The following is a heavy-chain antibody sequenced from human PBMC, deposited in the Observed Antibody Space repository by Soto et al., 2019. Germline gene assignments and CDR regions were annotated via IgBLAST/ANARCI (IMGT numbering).Heavy chain of an antibody. V-gene: IGHV3-20*01. CDR3: AGRVIAYHDAFDI. CDR1: GFTFDDYG. J-gene: IGHJ3*02. CDR2: INWNGGST. D-gene: IGHD2-21*01. Sequence: GGSLRLSCAASGFTFDDYGMSWVRQAPGKGLEWVSGINWNGGSTGYADSVKGRFTISRDNAKNSLYLQMNSLRAEDTALYHCAGRVIAYHDAFDIWGQGTMVTVSS.